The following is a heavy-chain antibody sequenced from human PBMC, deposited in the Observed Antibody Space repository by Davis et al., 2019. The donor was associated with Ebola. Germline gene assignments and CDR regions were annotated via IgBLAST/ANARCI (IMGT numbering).Heavy chain of an antibody. D-gene: IGHD2-2*01. J-gene: IGHJ6*03. CDR1: GYTFTSYG. V-gene: IGHV1-18*01. Sequence: ASVTVSCKASGYTFTSYGISWVRQAPGQGLEWMGWISAYNGNTHYAQKLQGRVTMTTETSTSTAYMELRSLRSDDTAVYYCARATYQLLTRLFDYYYYMDVWGKGTTVTVSS. CDR2: ISAYNGNT. CDR3: ARATYQLLTRLFDYYYYMDV.